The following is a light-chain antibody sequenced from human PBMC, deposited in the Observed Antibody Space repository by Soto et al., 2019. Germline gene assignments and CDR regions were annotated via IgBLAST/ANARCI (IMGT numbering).Light chain of an antibody. CDR2: DAS. CDR3: HQRTNWPYT. CDR1: QSVGVY. Sequence: VLPQSPAPLSLSPGESATLSCRASQSVGVYVAWYRQKPGQAPRLLIYDASHRPTGIPARFSGSGSGTDFTLTISSLEPEDFAVYYCHQRTNWPYTFGQGTNLEIK. V-gene: IGKV3-11*01. J-gene: IGKJ2*01.